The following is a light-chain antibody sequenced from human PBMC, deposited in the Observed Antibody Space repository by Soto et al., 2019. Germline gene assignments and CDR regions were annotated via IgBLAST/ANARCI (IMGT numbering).Light chain of an antibody. V-gene: IGLV1-40*01. CDR1: SSNIGAGYD. CDR3: SSYTSSSTWV. J-gene: IGLJ3*02. Sequence: QSVLTQPPSVSGAPGQRVTISCTGSSSNIGAGYDVHWYQQLPGTAPKLLIYGNINRPSGVPDRFSGSKSGNTASLTISGLQTEDEADYYCSSYTSSSTWVFGGGTQLTVL. CDR2: GNI.